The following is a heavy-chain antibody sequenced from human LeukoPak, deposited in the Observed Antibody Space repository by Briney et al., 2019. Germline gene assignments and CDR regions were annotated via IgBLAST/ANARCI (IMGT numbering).Heavy chain of an antibody. CDR2: ISAYNGNT. D-gene: IGHD6-19*01. Sequence: SVKVSCKASGYTFISYGISWVRQAPGQGLEWMGWISAYNGNTNYAQKLQGRVTMTTDTSTSTAYMELRSLRSDDTAVYFCARDFIAVAVSRALDIWGQGTMVTVSS. CDR1: GYTFISYG. CDR3: ARDFIAVAVSRALDI. V-gene: IGHV1-18*01. J-gene: IGHJ3*02.